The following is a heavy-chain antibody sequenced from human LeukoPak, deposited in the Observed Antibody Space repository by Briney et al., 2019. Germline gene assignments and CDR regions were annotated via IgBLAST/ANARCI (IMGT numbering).Heavy chain of an antibody. CDR1: GFTFRTYW. J-gene: IGHJ4*02. Sequence: GGSLRLSCAASGFTFRTYWVSWVRQAPGKGLEWVANIKQDGNEKYYVDSVKGRFTISRDNAKNSLDLQMNSLRAEDTAVYCARDTLGEGEDANYAVYYFDYWGQGTPVTVSS. CDR2: IKQDGNEK. V-gene: IGHV3-7*01. D-gene: IGHD4/OR15-4a*01. CDR3: ARDTLGEGEDANYAVYYFDY.